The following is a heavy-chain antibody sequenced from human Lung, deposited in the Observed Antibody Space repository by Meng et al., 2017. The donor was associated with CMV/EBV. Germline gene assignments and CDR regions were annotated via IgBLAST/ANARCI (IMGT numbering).Heavy chain of an antibody. D-gene: IGHD2-2*02. CDR2: INGDSSYL. Sequence: SXAASGFTFSNYSMAWVRQAPGKGLEWLSSINGDSSYLNYAASVKGRFTISRDNAKNSLFAHMDSLRAEDTAVYYCARYCSATHRYTNASQYYAVDDWGQGTXVTVSS. CDR3: ARYCSATHRYTNASQYYAVDD. V-gene: IGHV3-21*01. J-gene: IGHJ6*02. CDR1: GFTFSNYS.